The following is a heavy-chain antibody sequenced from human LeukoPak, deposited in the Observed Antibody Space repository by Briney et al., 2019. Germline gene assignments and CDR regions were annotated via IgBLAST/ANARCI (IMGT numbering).Heavy chain of an antibody. CDR3: ARDSGFSGTQRGEY. CDR1: GFTFSSYA. D-gene: IGHD3/OR15-3a*01. CDR2: ISYDGSNK. V-gene: IGHV3-30*04. Sequence: GGSLRLSCAASGFTFSSYAMHWVRQAPAKGLEWVAVISYDGSNKNYADSVKGGFTISRNNPKNTPYLQMNSLRAEDTAVYYCARDSGFSGTQRGEYWGQGALVAVSS. J-gene: IGHJ4*02.